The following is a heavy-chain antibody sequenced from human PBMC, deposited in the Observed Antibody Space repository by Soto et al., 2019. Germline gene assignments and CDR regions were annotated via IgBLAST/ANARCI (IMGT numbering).Heavy chain of an antibody. J-gene: IGHJ4*02. CDR1: GFTFSSYA. Sequence: GGSLRLSCAASGFTFSSYAMSWVRQAPGKGLEWVSGISGSGGSTYYADSVKGRFTISRDNHKNTLYLQINSPRAEATAVYYCAKVDDFWSGHGFDYWGQVTLVTVSS. CDR3: AKVDDFWSGHGFDY. V-gene: IGHV3-23*01. D-gene: IGHD3-3*01. CDR2: ISGSGGST.